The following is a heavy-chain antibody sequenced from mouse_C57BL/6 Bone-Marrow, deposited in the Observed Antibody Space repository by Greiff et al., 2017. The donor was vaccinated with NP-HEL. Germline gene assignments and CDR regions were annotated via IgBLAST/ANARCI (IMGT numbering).Heavy chain of an antibody. J-gene: IGHJ4*01. CDR3: AREGYYSMDY. CDR2: INPYNGGT. CDR1: GYTFTDYY. V-gene: IGHV1-19*01. Sequence: EVQLQQSGPVLVKPGASVKMSCKASGYTFTDYYMNWVKQSPGKSLEWIGVINPYNGGTSYNQKFKGKATLTVDKSSSTAYMELNSLTSEDSAVYYCAREGYYSMDYWGQGTSVTVSS.